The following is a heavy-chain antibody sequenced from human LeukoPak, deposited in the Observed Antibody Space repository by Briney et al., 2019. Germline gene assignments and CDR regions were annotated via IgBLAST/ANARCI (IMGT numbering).Heavy chain of an antibody. D-gene: IGHD6-13*01. V-gene: IGHV1-2*02. CDR2: INSYSGGT. J-gene: IGHJ4*02. CDR3: ARQGEAASFDY. Sequence: ASVSVSFTASGYTFTVAYIHWVRQAPGQGPEWVGWINSYSGGTNYAQKFQGRVTLTRDTSLGTAYMELSRLRSDDTAVYYCARQGEAASFDYWGQGTLVTVSS. CDR1: GYTFTVAY.